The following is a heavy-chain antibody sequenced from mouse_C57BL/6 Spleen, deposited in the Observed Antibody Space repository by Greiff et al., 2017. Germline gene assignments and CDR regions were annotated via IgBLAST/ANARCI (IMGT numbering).Heavy chain of an antibody. CDR2: ISSGSSTS. CDR3: ARSNWDWYFDV. J-gene: IGHJ1*03. Sequence: EVMLVESGGGLVKPGGSLKLSCAASGFTFSDYGMHWVRQAPEKGLEWVAYISSGSSTSYYADTVKGRFTISRDNAKNTLFLQMTILRSEDTAMYYCARSNWDWYFDVWGTGTTVTVSS. CDR1: GFTFSDYG. D-gene: IGHD4-1*01. V-gene: IGHV5-17*01.